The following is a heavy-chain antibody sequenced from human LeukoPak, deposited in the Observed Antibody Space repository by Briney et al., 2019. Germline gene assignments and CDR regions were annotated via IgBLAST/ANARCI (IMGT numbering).Heavy chain of an antibody. CDR3: ARTRSGGRRVFDY. V-gene: IGHV4-4*02. D-gene: IGHD2-15*01. Sequence: SETLSLTCAVSGGSISSSNWWSWVRQPPGKGLEWIGEIYHSGSTNYNPSLKSRVTISVDKSKNQFSLKLSSVTAADTAVYYCARTRSGGRRVFDYWGQGTLVTVSS. CDR2: IYHSGST. CDR1: GGSISSSNW. J-gene: IGHJ4*02.